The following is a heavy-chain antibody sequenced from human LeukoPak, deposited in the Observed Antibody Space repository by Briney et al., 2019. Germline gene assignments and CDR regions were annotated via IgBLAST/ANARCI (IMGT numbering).Heavy chain of an antibody. CDR3: ARDKDLGAVAGTFDY. Sequence: ASVKVSCKASGYTFTSYGFSWVRQAPGQGVEWMGWISAYNGHTNYAQKFQGRVTMTADTSTSTGYMELRSPRSDDTAVYYCARDKDLGAVAGTFDYWGQGTLVTVSS. J-gene: IGHJ4*02. D-gene: IGHD6-19*01. V-gene: IGHV1-18*04. CDR2: ISAYNGHT. CDR1: GYTFTSYG.